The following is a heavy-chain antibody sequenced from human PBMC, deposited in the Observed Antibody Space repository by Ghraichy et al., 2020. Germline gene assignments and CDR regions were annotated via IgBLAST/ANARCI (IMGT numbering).Heavy chain of an antibody. CDR3: ATVWRASDAFDI. D-gene: IGHD2-21*01. CDR1: GYTLTELS. CDR2: FDPEDGET. V-gene: IGHV1-24*01. Sequence: ASVKVSCKVSGYTLTELSMHWVRQAPGKGLEWMGGFDPEDGETIYAQKFQGRVTMTEDTSTDTAYMELSSLRSEDTAVYYCATVWRASDAFDIWGQGTMVTVSS. J-gene: IGHJ3*02.